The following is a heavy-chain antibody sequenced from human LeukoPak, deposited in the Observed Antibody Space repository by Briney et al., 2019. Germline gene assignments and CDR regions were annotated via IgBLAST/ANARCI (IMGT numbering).Heavy chain of an antibody. V-gene: IGHV4-39*02. Sequence: SETLSLTCTVSGGSISSSSYYWGWIRQPPGKGLEWIGSIYYSGSTYYNPSLKSRVTISVDTSKNQFSLKLSSVTAADTAVYYCARDRGDTVDYYYGTDVWGQGTTVTVSS. CDR1: GGSISSSSYY. D-gene: IGHD2-21*01. J-gene: IGHJ6*02. CDR3: ARDRGDTVDYYYGTDV. CDR2: IYYSGST.